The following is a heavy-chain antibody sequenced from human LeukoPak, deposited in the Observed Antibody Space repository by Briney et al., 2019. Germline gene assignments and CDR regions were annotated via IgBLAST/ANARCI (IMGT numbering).Heavy chain of an antibody. CDR3: TMVRGVIRPEWFDP. J-gene: IGHJ5*02. CDR1: GGSISSYY. CDR2: IYYSGST. D-gene: IGHD3-10*01. Sequence: PSETLSLTYTVSGGSISSYYWSWIRQPPGKGLEWIGYIYYSGSTNYDPSLKSRVTISVDTSKNQFSLKLSSVTAADTAVYYCTMVRGVIRPEWFDPWGQGTLVTVSS. V-gene: IGHV4-59*01.